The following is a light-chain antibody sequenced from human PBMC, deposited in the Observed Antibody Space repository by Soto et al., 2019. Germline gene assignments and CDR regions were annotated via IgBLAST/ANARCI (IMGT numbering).Light chain of an antibody. CDR2: GAS. CDR1: QSVSSNY. J-gene: IGKJ4*01. V-gene: IGKV3-20*01. CDR3: QQYGSSRA. Sequence: EIVLTQSPGTLSLSPGERATLSCRASQSVSSNYLAWYQQKPGQAPRLLMSGASNRATGIPDRFSGSGSGTDFTLTISRLEPEDFAVYYCQQYGSSRAFGGGTKVEIK.